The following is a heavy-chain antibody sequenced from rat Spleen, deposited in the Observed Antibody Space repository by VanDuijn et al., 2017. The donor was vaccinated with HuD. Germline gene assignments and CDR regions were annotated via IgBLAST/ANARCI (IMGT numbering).Heavy chain of an antibody. CDR1: GFTFSNYD. J-gene: IGHJ1*01. CDR3: VRQMYTKDYSYWYFDF. D-gene: IGHD1-6*01. Sequence: EVQLVESGGGLVQPGRSMKLSCAASGFTFSNYDMAWVRQAPTKGLEWVASISYDGSSTYYRDSVKGRFTISRNNAKSILYLQMDSLRSDDTATYYCVRQMYTKDYSYWYFDFWGPGTMVTVSS. V-gene: IGHV5-22*01. CDR2: ISYDGSST.